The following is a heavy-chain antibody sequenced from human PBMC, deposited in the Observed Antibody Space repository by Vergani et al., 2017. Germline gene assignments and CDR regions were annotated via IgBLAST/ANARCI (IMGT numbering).Heavy chain of an antibody. V-gene: IGHV4-61*01. Sequence: QVQLQQWGAGLLKPSETLSLTCTVSGGSVSSGSYYWSWIRQPPGKGLEWIGYIYYSGSTNYNPSLKSRVTISVDTSKNQFSLKLSSVTAADTAVYYCARDDGYSYGYDLDAFDIWGQGTMVTVSS. CDR3: ARDDGYSYGYDLDAFDI. CDR1: GGSVSSGSYY. CDR2: IYYSGST. D-gene: IGHD5-18*01. J-gene: IGHJ3*02.